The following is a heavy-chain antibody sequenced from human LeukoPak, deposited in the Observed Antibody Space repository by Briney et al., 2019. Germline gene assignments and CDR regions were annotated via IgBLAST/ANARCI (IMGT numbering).Heavy chain of an antibody. V-gene: IGHV4-34*01. CDR3: ARGSRINTIFGVARRPFDY. J-gene: IGHJ4*02. CDR1: GGSFSGYY. CDR2: INHSGST. D-gene: IGHD3-3*01. Sequence: MPPETLSLTCAVYGGSFSGYYWSWIRQPPGKGLEWIGEINHSGSTNYNPSLKSRVTISVDTSKNQFSLKLSSVTAADTAVYYCARGSRINTIFGVARRPFDYWGQGTLVTVSS.